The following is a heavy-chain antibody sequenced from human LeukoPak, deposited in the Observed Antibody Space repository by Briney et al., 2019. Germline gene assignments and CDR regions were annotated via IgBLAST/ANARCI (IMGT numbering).Heavy chain of an antibody. CDR1: GASIISTTYY. CDR3: ARRIASAYALDS. Sequence: SETLSLTCTVSGASIISTTYYWGWIRQPPGKGLEWIGTIYYTGTTYYNPSLKSRVTMSVDTSKNQFSLNLSSVTAADTAVYYCARRIASAYALDSWGQGTLVTVSS. CDR2: IYYTGTT. D-gene: IGHD3-16*01. J-gene: IGHJ4*02. V-gene: IGHV4-39*01.